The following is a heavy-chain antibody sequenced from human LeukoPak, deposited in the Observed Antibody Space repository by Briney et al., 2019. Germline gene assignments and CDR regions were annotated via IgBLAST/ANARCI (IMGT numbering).Heavy chain of an antibody. V-gene: IGHV1-69*13. Sequence: SVKVSRKASGGTYSSYAISWVRQAPGQGLEWMGGIIPIFGTVNYAQKFQGRVTITADESTSTAYMELSSLRSEDTAVYYCARVQLKQNYYYYMDVWGKGTTVTISS. CDR3: ARVQLKQNYYYYMDV. J-gene: IGHJ6*03. D-gene: IGHD1-1*01. CDR1: GGTYSSYA. CDR2: IIPIFGTV.